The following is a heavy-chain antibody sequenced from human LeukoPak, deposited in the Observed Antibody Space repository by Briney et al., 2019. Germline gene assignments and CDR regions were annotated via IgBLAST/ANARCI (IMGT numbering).Heavy chain of an antibody. Sequence: GGSLRLSCAASGFTFSSYGMHWVRQAPGKGLEWVAVIWYDGSNKYYADSVKGRFTISRDNSKNTLYLQMNSLRAEDTAVYYCARDVVAGTVLLDGMDVWGQGTTVTVSS. J-gene: IGHJ6*02. CDR2: IWYDGSNK. CDR1: GFTFSSYG. D-gene: IGHD6-19*01. V-gene: IGHV3-33*01. CDR3: ARDVVAGTVLLDGMDV.